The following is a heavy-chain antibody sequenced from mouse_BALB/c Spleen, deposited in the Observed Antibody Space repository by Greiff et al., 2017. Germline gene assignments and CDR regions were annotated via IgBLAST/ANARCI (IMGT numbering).Heavy chain of an antibody. CDR3: ARFGYDGEYYLDY. V-gene: IGHV1S130*01. J-gene: IGHJ2*01. D-gene: IGHD2-2*01. Sequence: QVQLQQSGAVLVRPGASVKLSCKASGYTFTSSWMHWVQQRPGQGLEWIGEIHPNSGNTNYNEKFKGKVTLTRDTSSSTAFVDLSSLTSEDSAVYYCARFGYDGEYYLDYWGQGTTVTVSA. CDR1: GYTFTSSW. CDR2: IHPNSGNT.